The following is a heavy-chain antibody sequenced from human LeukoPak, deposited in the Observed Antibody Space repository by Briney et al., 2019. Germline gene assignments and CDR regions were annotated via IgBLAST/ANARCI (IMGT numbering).Heavy chain of an antibody. Sequence: GGSLRLSCATSGFTFNDYAMYWVRQAPGKGLEWVSYISSSSSTIYYADSVKGRFTISRDNAKNSLYLQMNSLRAEDTAVYYCARVLHKRNYDSSVYYGYWGQGTLVTVSS. J-gene: IGHJ4*02. CDR2: ISSSSSTI. V-gene: IGHV3-48*01. CDR3: ARVLHKRNYDSSVYYGY. CDR1: GFTFNDYA. D-gene: IGHD3-22*01.